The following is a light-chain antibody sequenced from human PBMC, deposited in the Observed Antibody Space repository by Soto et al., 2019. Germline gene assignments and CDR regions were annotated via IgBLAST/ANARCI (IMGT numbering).Light chain of an antibody. CDR1: QGISSF. CDR2: AAS. J-gene: IGKJ5*01. V-gene: IGKV1-9*01. CDR3: QQLNIDSYPIT. Sequence: IQLTQSPSSLSASIGDRVTITCRASQGISSFLAWYQQKPGKAPKLLIYAASTLKSGIPSRFSGSGSGTDLHLNLSSLKPEYFATYFCQQLNIDSYPITFGHGTRLEIK.